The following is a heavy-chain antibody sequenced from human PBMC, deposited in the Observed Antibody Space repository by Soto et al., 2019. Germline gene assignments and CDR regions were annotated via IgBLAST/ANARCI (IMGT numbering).Heavy chain of an antibody. CDR2: VTDSGGKT. V-gene: IGHV3-23*01. J-gene: IGHJ4*02. Sequence: EVQLLESGGGLVQPGGSLRLSCAASGFTFTTYAMSWVRQAPGKGLEWVSGVTDSGGKTYYADSVKGRFTISRDNSKNTLYLRMNSLRAEDTAVYYCAKGFIVAATTPEFDHWGQGTLVTVSS. CDR1: GFTFTTYA. D-gene: IGHD1-26*01. CDR3: AKGFIVAATTPEFDH.